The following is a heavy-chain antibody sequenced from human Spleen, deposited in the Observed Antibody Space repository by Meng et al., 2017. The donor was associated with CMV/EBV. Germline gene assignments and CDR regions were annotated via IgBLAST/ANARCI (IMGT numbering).Heavy chain of an antibody. D-gene: IGHD6-6*01. CDR1: GFTFDDYG. J-gene: IGHJ4*02. Sequence: GESLKISCVASGFTFDDYGMNWVRQAPGRGLEWVSSISSSSRYIYYADSVKGRFTMSRDNARNSLYLQMNSLRVEDTAVYYCARDWYTTSSRPFDYWGQGTLVTVSS. CDR2: ISSSSRYI. CDR3: ARDWYTTSSRPFDY. V-gene: IGHV3-21*01.